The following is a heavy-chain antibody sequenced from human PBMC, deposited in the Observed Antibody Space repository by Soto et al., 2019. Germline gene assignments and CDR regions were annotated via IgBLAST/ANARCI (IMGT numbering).Heavy chain of an antibody. CDR1: GGSVSNGMYY. V-gene: IGHV4-61*01. Sequence: QVQLQESGPGLVKSSETLSLTCTVSGGSVSNGMYYWSWIRQPPGKGLEWIGNVYFSGSTNYNPSLKSRVTMSMDTSKNQFSMRLTSVTAADTALYYCARYCNKSDCLHLFYFDSWGRGTLVTVSS. CDR3: ARYCNKSDCLHLFYFDS. D-gene: IGHD2-8*01. CDR2: VYFSGST. J-gene: IGHJ4*02.